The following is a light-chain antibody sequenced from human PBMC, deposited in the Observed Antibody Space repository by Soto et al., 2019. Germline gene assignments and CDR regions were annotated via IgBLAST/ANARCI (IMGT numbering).Light chain of an antibody. CDR2: GAS. V-gene: IGKV3-20*01. CDR3: QQYGSSPLFT. CDR1: QSVSSSY. J-gene: IGKJ3*01. Sequence: LTQSPCTVSLSPGERATLSCRAIQSVSSSYLAWYQQKPGQAPRLLIYGASSRATGIPDRFSGSGSGTDFTLTISRLEPEDFAAYYCQQYGSSPLFTFGPGTKVDI.